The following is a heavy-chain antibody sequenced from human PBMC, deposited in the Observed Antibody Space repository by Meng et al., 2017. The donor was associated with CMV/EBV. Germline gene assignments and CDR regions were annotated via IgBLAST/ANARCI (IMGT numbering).Heavy chain of an antibody. CDR3: ARGEQWLARIFDY. CDR1: GFTFSDYY. D-gene: IGHD6-19*01. Sequence: GSLRLSCAASGFTFSDYYMSWIRQPPGKGLEWIGEINHSGSTNYNPSLKSRVTISVDTSKNQFSLKLSSVTAADTAVYYCARGEQWLARIFDYWGQGTLVTVSS. J-gene: IGHJ4*02. CDR2: INHSGST. V-gene: IGHV4-34*01.